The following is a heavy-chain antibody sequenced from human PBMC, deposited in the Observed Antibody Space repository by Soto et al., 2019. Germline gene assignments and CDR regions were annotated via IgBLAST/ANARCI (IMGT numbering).Heavy chain of an antibody. D-gene: IGHD3-22*01. CDR1: TYTFIDYF. Sequence: QVQLVQSGAEVKKPGASVKVSCKASTYTFIDYFMHWVRQAPGQGLEWMGWINPNSGVTNYAQKFQGRVSLTRDTSISTAYMELSRLRSDDTAVYYCAKRGTYDSSGDFDYWGQGTLVTVSS. CDR3: AKRGTYDSSGDFDY. J-gene: IGHJ4*02. V-gene: IGHV1-2*02. CDR2: INPNSGVT.